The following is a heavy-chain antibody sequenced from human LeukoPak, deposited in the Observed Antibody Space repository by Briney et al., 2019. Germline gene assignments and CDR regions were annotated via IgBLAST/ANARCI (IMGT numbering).Heavy chain of an antibody. J-gene: IGHJ4*02. CDR1: GGSISSYY. CDR3: ARGEGTTNFEY. CDR2: IYTHGTT. D-gene: IGHD4-17*01. V-gene: IGHV4-4*07. Sequence: SETLSLTCTVSGGSISSYYWSWIRQPAGKGLEWIGRIYTHGTTNYNPSLKSRVTMSIDTSKNQFSLRLSSVTAADTAVYYCARGEGTTNFEYWGQGTLVTVSS.